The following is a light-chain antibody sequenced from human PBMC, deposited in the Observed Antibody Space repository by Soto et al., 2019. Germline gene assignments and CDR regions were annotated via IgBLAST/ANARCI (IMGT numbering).Light chain of an antibody. J-gene: IGKJ1*01. CDR3: QQYGRSLT. Sequence: EIVLTQSPGTLSLSPGERPTLSCRASQSVSSSYLAWYQQKPGQAPRLLIYGASSRATGIPDRFSGSGSGTDFTLTISRLEPEDFAVYYCQQYGRSLTFGQGTKVDI. CDR1: QSVSSSY. V-gene: IGKV3-20*01. CDR2: GAS.